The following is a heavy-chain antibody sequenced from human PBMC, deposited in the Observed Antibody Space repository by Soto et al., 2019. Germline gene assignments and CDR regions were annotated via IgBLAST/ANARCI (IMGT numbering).Heavy chain of an antibody. D-gene: IGHD2-15*01. J-gene: IGHJ5*02. CDR2: ISAYNGNT. CDR1: GYTSTSYG. V-gene: IGHV1-18*01. CDR3: ARDQCSGGSCYSIPWFDP. Sequence: VASVKVSCKASGYTSTSYGISWVLQAPGQGLEWMGWISAYNGNTNYAQKLQGRVTMTTDTSTSTAYMELRSLRSDDTAVYYCARDQCSGGSCYSIPWFDPWGQGTLVTVSS.